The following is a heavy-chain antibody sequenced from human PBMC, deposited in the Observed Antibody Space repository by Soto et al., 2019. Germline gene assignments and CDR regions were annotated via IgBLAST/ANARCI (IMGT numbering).Heavy chain of an antibody. D-gene: IGHD2-2*01. CDR1: GGSISSDGYS. V-gene: IGHV4-30-2*01. CDR2: IYHSGST. Sequence: PSETLSLTCAVSGGSISSDGYSWSWIRQPPGKGLEWIGYIYHSGSTYYNTSLKSRVTISVDRSKNQFSLKLSSVTAEDTAVYYFASNKKVVVGSHNAEYFQHWGQGTLVTVSS. CDR3: ASNKKVVVGSHNAEYFQH. J-gene: IGHJ1*01.